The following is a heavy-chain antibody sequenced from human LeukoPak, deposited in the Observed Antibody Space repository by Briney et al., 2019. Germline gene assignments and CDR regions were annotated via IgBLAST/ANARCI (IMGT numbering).Heavy chain of an antibody. CDR3: ARLVPPGWFDP. Sequence: PSETLSLTCTVSGGSISSSSYYWGWIRQPPGKGLEWIANIYYNGNTYFNASLKSRVTISIDTSKNQFSLKLTSVTAADTAVYYCARLVPPGWFDPWGQGTLVTVSS. V-gene: IGHV4-39*01. J-gene: IGHJ5*02. CDR2: IYYNGNT. CDR1: GGSISSSSYY.